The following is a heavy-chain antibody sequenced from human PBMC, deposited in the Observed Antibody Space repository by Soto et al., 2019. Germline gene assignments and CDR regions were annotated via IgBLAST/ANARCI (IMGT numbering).Heavy chain of an antibody. D-gene: IGHD4-17*01. CDR3: ASTLYGDYLDD. CDR1: GYTFTSYD. J-gene: IGHJ4*02. CDR2: MNPNSGNT. V-gene: IGHV1-8*01. Sequence: QVHLVQSGAEVKKPGASVKVSCKASGYTFTSYDITWVRQATGQGLEWMGRMNPNSGNTGSAQKSLGRVTMTRNTSISTANMEMSSVRSDGTGVYYCASTLYGDYLDDCGQGTLVTGSS.